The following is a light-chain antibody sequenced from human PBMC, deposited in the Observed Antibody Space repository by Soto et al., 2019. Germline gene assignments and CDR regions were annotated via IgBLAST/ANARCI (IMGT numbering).Light chain of an antibody. V-gene: IGKV3-20*01. CDR1: QSVRRSY. Sequence: EIVLTQSPDTLSLSPGETATLSCRASQSVRRSYLGWYQQKPGQAPRLLIHATYNRATGIPDRFSGSGSGTDFTLTISRLEPEDFAVYFCQEYGTSPLTFGGGTKVEIK. CDR2: ATY. J-gene: IGKJ4*01. CDR3: QEYGTSPLT.